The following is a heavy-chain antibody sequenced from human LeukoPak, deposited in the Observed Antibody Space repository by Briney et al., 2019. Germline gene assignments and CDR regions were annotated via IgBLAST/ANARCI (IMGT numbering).Heavy chain of an antibody. D-gene: IGHD3-10*01. Sequence: PGGSLRLPCAVSGFTFSSYWMSWIRQAPGKGLEWVANIKQDGSEKYYVDSVKGRFTISRDNAKNSLYLQMNSLRAEDTAVYYCARDLPYGVMVRGVIIPKSRFDYWGQGTLVTVSS. V-gene: IGHV3-7*01. CDR1: GFTFSSYW. CDR3: ARDLPYGVMVRGVIIPKSRFDY. J-gene: IGHJ4*02. CDR2: IKQDGSEK.